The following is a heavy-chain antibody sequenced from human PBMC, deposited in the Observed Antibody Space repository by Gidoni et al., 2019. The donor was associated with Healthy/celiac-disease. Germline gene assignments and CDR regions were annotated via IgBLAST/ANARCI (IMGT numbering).Heavy chain of an antibody. V-gene: IGHV3-9*01. CDR3: AKYYVPTSSGSDY. J-gene: IGHJ4*02. CDR1: GFTFDEYA. CDR2: LSWNSGSI. D-gene: IGHD6-19*01. Sequence: EVQLVESGGGLVQPGRSLSLSCAASGFTFDEYAMQGVRQAPGQGLELVSGLSWNSGSIGYADSVKCRFTISIDNAKNTLYLQMNSLRAEDTALYYCAKYYVPTSSGSDYWGQGTLVTVSS.